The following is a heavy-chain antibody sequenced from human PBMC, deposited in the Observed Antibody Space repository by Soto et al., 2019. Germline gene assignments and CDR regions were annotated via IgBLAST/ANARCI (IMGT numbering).Heavy chain of an antibody. Sequence: GGSLRLSCVASGFTFSSYGMHWVRQAPGKGLECVAVISDTGSSHYYAASVEGRFTISRENSKNTLSLHMDRLRVEDTAVYYCAKDRGGDCPDNSCYFGADYWGQGTPVTVSS. CDR3: AKDRGGDCPDNSCYFGADY. CDR2: ISDTGSSH. CDR1: GFTFSSYG. J-gene: IGHJ4*02. D-gene: IGHD2-2*01. V-gene: IGHV3-30*18.